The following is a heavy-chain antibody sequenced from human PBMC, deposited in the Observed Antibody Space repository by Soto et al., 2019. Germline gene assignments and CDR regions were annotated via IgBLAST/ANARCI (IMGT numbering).Heavy chain of an antibody. D-gene: IGHD3-3*01. V-gene: IGHV3-30*18. Sequence: GGSLRLSCAASGFTFSSYGMHWVRQAPGKGLEWVAVISYDGSNKYYADSVKGRFTISRDNSKNTLYLQMNSLRAEDTAVYYCAKLMYMNDFGYWGQGTLVTVSS. CDR3: AKLMYMNDFGY. CDR2: ISYDGSNK. CDR1: GFTFSSYG. J-gene: IGHJ4*02.